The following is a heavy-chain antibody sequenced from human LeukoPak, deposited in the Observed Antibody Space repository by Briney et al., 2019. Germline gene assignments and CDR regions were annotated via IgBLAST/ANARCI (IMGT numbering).Heavy chain of an antibody. J-gene: IGHJ4*02. CDR2: IYPDDSDT. CDR1: GYTFSNFW. Sequence: TGESLKISCKGSGYTFSNFWIGWVRQMPGKGLEWMGIIYPDDSDTRYSPSFQGQVTISADKSISTAYLQWSSLKASDTAMYYCVRQYSSGWYSGYWGQGTLVTVSS. V-gene: IGHV5-51*01. CDR3: VRQYSSGWYSGY. D-gene: IGHD6-19*01.